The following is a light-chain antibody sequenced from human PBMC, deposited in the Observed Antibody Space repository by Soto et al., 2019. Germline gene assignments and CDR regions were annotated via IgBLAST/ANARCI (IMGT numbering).Light chain of an antibody. Sequence: QSVVTQPPSASGTPGQRVTISCSGRSSNIGSNAVNWYQQFPGMAPKVLIYNNNERPSGVPDRFSGSKSGTSASLAISWLQSEDEADDYCSTWDDGLNGLVFGGGTKLTVL. CDR3: STWDDGLNGLV. J-gene: IGLJ3*02. CDR1: SSNIGSNA. CDR2: NNN. V-gene: IGLV1-44*01.